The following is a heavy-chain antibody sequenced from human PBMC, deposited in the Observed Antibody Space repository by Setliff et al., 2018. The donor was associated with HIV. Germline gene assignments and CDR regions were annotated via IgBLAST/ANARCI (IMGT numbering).Heavy chain of an antibody. J-gene: IGHJ4*02. CDR3: ARGGGTGSFDY. V-gene: IGHV4-4*07. Sequence: TLSLTCTVSGGSITSYYWSWIRQPAGKGLEWFGRIYISGSTNYNPSFESRVTMSIDTSKNQFSLKLSSVTAADTAVYYCARGGGTGSFDYWGQGTLVTVSS. CDR1: GGSITSYY. D-gene: IGHD3-16*01. CDR2: IYISGST.